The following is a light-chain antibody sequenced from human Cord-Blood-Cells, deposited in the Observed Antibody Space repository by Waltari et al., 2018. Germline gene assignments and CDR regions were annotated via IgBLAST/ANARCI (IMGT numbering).Light chain of an antibody. J-gene: IGKJ1*01. V-gene: IGKV1-5*01. CDR1: QSISSW. CDR2: DAS. CDR3: QQYNRYSPT. Sequence: DIQMTPSPSTLSASVGDRVTITCRASQSISSWLAWYQQKPGKAPKLLIYDASSLESGVPSRFSGSGSGTEFTLTISSLQPDDFATYYCQQYNRYSPTFGQGTKVEIK.